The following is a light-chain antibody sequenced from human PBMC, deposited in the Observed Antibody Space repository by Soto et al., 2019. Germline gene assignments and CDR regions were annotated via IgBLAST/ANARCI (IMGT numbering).Light chain of an antibody. Sequence: SVLTQPPSVSAAPGQKVTISCSGSGSNIGNNYVSWYQQLPGTAPKLLIYENNKRPSGIPDRFSGSKSGTSATLGITGLQTGDEADYYCGTWDSSLSAVVFGGGTKLTVL. CDR1: GSNIGNNY. V-gene: IGLV1-51*02. CDR3: GTWDSSLSAVV. J-gene: IGLJ2*01. CDR2: ENN.